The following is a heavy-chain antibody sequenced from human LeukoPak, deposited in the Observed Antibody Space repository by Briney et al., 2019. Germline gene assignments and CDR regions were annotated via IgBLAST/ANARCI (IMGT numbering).Heavy chain of an antibody. Sequence: GGSLRLSCATSGFTFSSYAMSWVRQAPGKGLEWVSAISGSGSNTYHADSVKGRFTISRDNSKNTLYLQMKSLRADDTAIYYCANHNWNDVIDFWGQGTLVTVSS. J-gene: IGHJ4*02. CDR2: ISGSGSNT. V-gene: IGHV3-23*01. CDR3: ANHNWNDVIDF. CDR1: GFTFSSYA. D-gene: IGHD1-20*01.